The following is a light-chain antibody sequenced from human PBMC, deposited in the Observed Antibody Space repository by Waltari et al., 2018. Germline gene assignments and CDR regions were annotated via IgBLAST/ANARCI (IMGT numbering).Light chain of an antibody. J-gene: IGLJ2*01. CDR1: SSDVGGYNY. V-gene: IGLV2-14*01. Sequence: QSALTQPASVSGSPGQSITISCTGTSSDVGGYNYVPWYQQHPGKAPKLMIYDVIKRPSGVSNRFSGSKSGNTASLTISGLQAEDEADYYCSSYTSSSTWVVFGGGTKLTIL. CDR3: SSYTSSSTWVV. CDR2: DVI.